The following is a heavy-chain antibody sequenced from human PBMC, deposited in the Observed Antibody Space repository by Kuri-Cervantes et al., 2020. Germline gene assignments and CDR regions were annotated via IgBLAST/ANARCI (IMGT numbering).Heavy chain of an antibody. Sequence: GESLKISCAASGFTFRSYGMHWVRQAPGKGLEWVAVIWYDGSNKYYADSVKGRFTISRDNSKNTLYLQMNSMRAEDTAVYYCARDRAAAADPEVYYFDYWGPGTLVTRYS. CDR2: IWYDGSNK. CDR3: ARDRAAAADPEVYYFDY. V-gene: IGHV3-33*01. CDR1: GFTFRSYG. J-gene: IGHJ4*01. D-gene: IGHD6-13*01.